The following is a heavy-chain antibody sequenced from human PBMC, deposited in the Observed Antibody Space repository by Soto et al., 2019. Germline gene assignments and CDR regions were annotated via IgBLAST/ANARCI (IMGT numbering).Heavy chain of an antibody. Sequence: GGSLRLSCAASGFTFSSYAMSWVRQAPGKGLEWVSAISGSGGSTYYADSVKGRFTISRDNSKNTLYLQMNSLRAEDTAVYYCAKSPEGWTYYDYIWGSYPNTHFDYWGQGTLVTVSS. CDR1: GFTFSSYA. V-gene: IGHV3-23*01. CDR2: ISGSGGST. CDR3: AKSPEGWTYYDYIWGSYPNTHFDY. D-gene: IGHD3-16*02. J-gene: IGHJ4*02.